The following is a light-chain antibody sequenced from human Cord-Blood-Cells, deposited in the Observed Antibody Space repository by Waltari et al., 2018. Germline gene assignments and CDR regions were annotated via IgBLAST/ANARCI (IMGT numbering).Light chain of an antibody. V-gene: IGKV1-5*01. Sequence: DIQMTQSPSTLSASVGDRVTITCRASQSISSWLAWYQQKPGKAPKLLIYDASSLESGVPSRFSGSGSGTEFTLTISSLQPDDFATYYCQQYNNYPIFGGGTKVEIK. CDR1: QSISSW. J-gene: IGKJ4*01. CDR3: QQYNNYPI. CDR2: DAS.